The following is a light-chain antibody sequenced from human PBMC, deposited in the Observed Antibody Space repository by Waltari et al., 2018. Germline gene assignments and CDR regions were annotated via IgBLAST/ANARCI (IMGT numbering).Light chain of an antibody. CDR1: SSAVGTYDL. Sequence: SALTQPASVSASPGPSITISCTGSSSAVGTYDLVAWYQQHPGKAPHLLIYEVDKRPSGVSYRFSGSKSGNAASLTISGLQAEDEAHYFCSSYTYGGPWVFGGGTLLTVL. V-gene: IGLV2-23*02. J-gene: IGLJ2*01. CDR3: SSYTYGGPWV. CDR2: EVD.